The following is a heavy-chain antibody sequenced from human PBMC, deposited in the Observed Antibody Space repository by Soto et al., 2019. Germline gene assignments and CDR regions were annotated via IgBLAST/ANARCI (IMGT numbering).Heavy chain of an antibody. V-gene: IGHV1-69*01. CDR3: TRDGEKQMFLSPLAD. Sequence: QVQFVQSGAVVKRPGSSGTVSCKTSGDTFSKFAFSWVRQAPGQGLEWLGGIIPFLRTPSYAQPFRGRVTIIADESTHSVFLELSSLTPDDTSIYFCTRDGEKQMFLSPLADWGQGTLITVSS. CDR1: GDTFSKFA. J-gene: IGHJ4*02. D-gene: IGHD2-21*01. CDR2: IIPFLRTP.